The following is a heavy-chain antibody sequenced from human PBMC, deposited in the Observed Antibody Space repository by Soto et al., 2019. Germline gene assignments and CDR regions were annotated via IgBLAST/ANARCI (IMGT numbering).Heavy chain of an antibody. CDR2: INPSGGST. CDR1: GYTFTSYY. Sequence: ASVKVSCKASGYTFTSYYMHWVRQAPGQGLEWMGIINPSGGSTSYAQKFQGRVTMTRDTSTSTVYMELSSLRSEDTAVYYCASQVDYGDYVHYFDYWGQGTLVTVSS. J-gene: IGHJ4*02. CDR3: ASQVDYGDYVHYFDY. V-gene: IGHV1-46*01. D-gene: IGHD4-17*01.